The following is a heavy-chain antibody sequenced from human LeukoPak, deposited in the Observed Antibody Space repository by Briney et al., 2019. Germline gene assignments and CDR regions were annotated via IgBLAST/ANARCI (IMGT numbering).Heavy chain of an antibody. CDR3: AKETTPNYGSGSYSYDY. CDR2: VSGGGGST. CDR1: GYTFSSYA. V-gene: IGHV3-23*01. J-gene: IGHJ4*02. Sequence: PGGSLRLSCTGSGYTFSSYAMNWVRQGPGKGLEWVSSVSGGGGSTNYADSVKGRFTISRDDSRNTLYLQMDSLRVDDTAVYYCAKETTPNYGSGSYSYDYWGQGTLVTVFS. D-gene: IGHD3-10*01.